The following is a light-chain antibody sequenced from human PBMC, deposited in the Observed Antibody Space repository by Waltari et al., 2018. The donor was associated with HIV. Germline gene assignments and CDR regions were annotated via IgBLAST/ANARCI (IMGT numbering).Light chain of an antibody. CDR1: KLGNKY. CDR3: QAWDSSTAV. V-gene: IGLV3-1*01. CDR2: QDD. J-gene: IGLJ1*01. Sequence: SYDLTQPPSVSVSPGQTAYITCSGDKLGNKYACWYQQKPGQSPLLVIFQDDKRPSGIPELFSGSNSGNTATLTISGTQAMDEADYYCQAWDSSTAVFGPGTKVTVL.